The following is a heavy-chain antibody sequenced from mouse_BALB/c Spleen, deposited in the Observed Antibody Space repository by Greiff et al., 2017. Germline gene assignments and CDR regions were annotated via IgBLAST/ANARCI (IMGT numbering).Heavy chain of an antibody. CDR3: AGYYRYAWFAY. CDR2: IYPGSGST. J-gene: IGHJ3*01. D-gene: IGHD2-14*01. CDR1: GYTFTDYV. Sequence: VKLVESGPELVKPGASVKMSCKASGYTFTDYVISWVKQRTGQGLEWIGEIYPGSGSTYYNEKFKGKATLTADKSSNTAYMQLSSLTSEDSAVYFCAGYYRYAWFAYWGQGTLVTVSA. V-gene: IGHV1-77*01.